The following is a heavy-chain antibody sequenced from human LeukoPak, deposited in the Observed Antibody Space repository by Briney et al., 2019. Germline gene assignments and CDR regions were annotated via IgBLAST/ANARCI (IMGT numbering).Heavy chain of an antibody. D-gene: IGHD3/OR15-3a*01. V-gene: IGHV4-59*01. CDR1: GGSISSYY. CDR3: ARDLDPYSPPTY. J-gene: IGHJ4*02. Sequence: SETLSLTCNVSGGSISSYYWSWIRQPPGKGLEWIGYIYYSGSTNYNPSLKSRVTISVDTSKNQFSLKLSSVTAADTAVYYCARDLDPYSPPTYWGQGTLVTVSS. CDR2: IYYSGST.